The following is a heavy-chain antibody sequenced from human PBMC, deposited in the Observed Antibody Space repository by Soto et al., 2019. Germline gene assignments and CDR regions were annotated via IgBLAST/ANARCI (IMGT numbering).Heavy chain of an antibody. V-gene: IGHV4-34*01. CDR1: GGSFSGYY. J-gene: IGHJ4*02. CDR3: ARVQGSSSTSALDY. Sequence: QVQLQQWGAGLLKPSETLSLTCAVYGGSFSGYYWSWIRQPPGKGLEWIGEINHSGSTNYNPSLKSRVTISVDPSKNQFSLKLSSVTAADTAVYYCARVQGSSSTSALDYWGQGTLVTVSS. D-gene: IGHD6-6*01. CDR2: INHSGST.